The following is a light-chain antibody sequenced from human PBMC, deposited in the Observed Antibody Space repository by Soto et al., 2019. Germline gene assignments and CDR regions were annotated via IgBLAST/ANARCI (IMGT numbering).Light chain of an antibody. CDR1: SSDVGGYNY. CDR2: DVS. CDR3: SSYTSDSTDV. J-gene: IGLJ1*01. Sequence: QSALTQPASVSGSPGQSITISCTGTSSDVGGYNYVSRYQEHPGKAPKLMIYDVSNRPSGVSNRFSGSKSGNTASLTISGLQAEDEADYYCSSYTSDSTDVFGTGTKLTVL. V-gene: IGLV2-14*01.